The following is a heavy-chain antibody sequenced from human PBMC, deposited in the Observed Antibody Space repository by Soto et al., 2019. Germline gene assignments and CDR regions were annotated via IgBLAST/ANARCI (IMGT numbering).Heavy chain of an antibody. CDR1: GFVFLKYA. V-gene: IGHV3-30-3*01. J-gene: IGHJ6*01. CDR2: ISFDGSDL. Sequence: GGSLRLSCTASGFVFLKYAFHWVRQAPGKGLEWVAVISFDGSDLFHADSVKGRFTISRDNSRDTLYLQMSSLRADDTAVYYCARVGNYGDSPYYNYGSDVWGQGTTVTVSS. CDR3: ARVGNYGDSPYYNYGSDV. D-gene: IGHD4-17*01.